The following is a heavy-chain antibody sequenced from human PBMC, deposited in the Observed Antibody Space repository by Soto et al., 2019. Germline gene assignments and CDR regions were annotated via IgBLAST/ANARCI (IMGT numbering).Heavy chain of an antibody. CDR3: TRHFDYSMDV. J-gene: IGHJ6*03. CDR2: IHHSGAN. V-gene: IGHV4-4*02. CDR1: GASVANENW. Sequence: QVQLQESGPGLVQPSGTLSLTCIVSGASVANENWWSWVRQPPGKGLEWIGEIHHSGANNNSPSLKSRVSISVDKSKNQFSLQLNSLTAADSAVYFCTRHFDYSMDVWGQGATVTVS.